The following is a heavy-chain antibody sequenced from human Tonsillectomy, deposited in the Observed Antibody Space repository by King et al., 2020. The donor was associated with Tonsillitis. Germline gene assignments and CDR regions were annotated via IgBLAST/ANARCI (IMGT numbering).Heavy chain of an antibody. Sequence: VQLVESGGGLVKPGGSLRLSCADSGFTFSNAWMSWVRQAPGKGLEWVGRIKSKTDGVSTDYDEPVKGRFTISRDASKNTLYLHMNSLKTEDTAVYYCTTDHLVGATTFDYWGQGTLVTVSS. CDR2: IKSKTDGVST. J-gene: IGHJ4*02. CDR3: TTDHLVGATTFDY. V-gene: IGHV3-15*01. CDR1: GFTFSNAW. D-gene: IGHD1-26*01.